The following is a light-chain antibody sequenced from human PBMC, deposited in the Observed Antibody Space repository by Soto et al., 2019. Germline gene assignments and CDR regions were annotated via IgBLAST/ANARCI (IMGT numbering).Light chain of an antibody. Sequence: DIQMTQSPSSLSASVGDRVTITCRASQSISSYLNWYQQKPGKAPKLLIYAASSLQSGVPSRFSGSGSGTDFPLTISSLQPEDFATYYCQQSYSPLTFGGGTKVAIK. V-gene: IGKV1-39*01. CDR2: AAS. J-gene: IGKJ4*01. CDR3: QQSYSPLT. CDR1: QSISSY.